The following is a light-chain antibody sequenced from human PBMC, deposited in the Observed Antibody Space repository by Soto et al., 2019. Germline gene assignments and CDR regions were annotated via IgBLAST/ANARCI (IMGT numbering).Light chain of an antibody. CDR3: QQYYSTPLT. CDR1: QSVLYSSNNKTY. V-gene: IGKV4-1*01. Sequence: DIVMTQSPDSLAVSLGERATINCKSSQSVLYSSNNKTYLTWYQQKPGQPPKLLIYWASTRESGVPDRFSGSGSGTDFTLTICSLQAEDVAVYYCQQYYSTPLTFCGGTKVEI. J-gene: IGKJ4*01. CDR2: WAS.